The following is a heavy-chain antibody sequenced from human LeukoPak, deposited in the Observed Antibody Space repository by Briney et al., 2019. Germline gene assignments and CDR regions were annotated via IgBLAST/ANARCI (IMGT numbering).Heavy chain of an antibody. CDR2: ISYDGSNK. J-gene: IGHJ4*02. CDR1: GFTFSSYG. V-gene: IGHV3-30*18. D-gene: IGHD3-22*01. CDR3: AKKGYYDSSSPGDY. Sequence: GGSLRLSCAASGFTFSSYGMHWVRQAPGKGLEWVAVISYDGSNKYYADSEKGRFTISRDNSKNTLYLQMNSLRAEDTAVYYCAKKGYYDSSSPGDYWGQGTLVTVSS.